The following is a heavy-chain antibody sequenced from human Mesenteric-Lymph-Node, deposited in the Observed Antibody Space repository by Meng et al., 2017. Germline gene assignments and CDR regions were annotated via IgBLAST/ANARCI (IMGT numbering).Heavy chain of an antibody. V-gene: IGHV3-7*01. J-gene: IGHJ6*02. CDR1: GFSFSTYW. Sequence: GESLKISCAASGFSFSTYWMSWVRQAPGKGLEWVANINQDGSDKYYVDSVKGRFTISRDNAKDSLYLQMNSLRAEDTAVYYCARDYDSSGYYYLHYYYYYGMDVWGQGTTVTVSS. CDR2: INQDGSDK. CDR3: ARDYDSSGYYYLHYYYYYGMDV. D-gene: IGHD3-22*01.